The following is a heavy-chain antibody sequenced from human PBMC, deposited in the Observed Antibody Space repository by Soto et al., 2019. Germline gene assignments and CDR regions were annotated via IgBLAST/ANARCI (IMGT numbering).Heavy chain of an antibody. Sequence: GGSLRLSCAASGFTVSGMFMNWVRQAPGKGLEWVSVIYPAGPTYYADSVKGRFTISRDNSKNTLFLQLNNLRAEDTAVYYCARDADSSGLHYWGQGSLVTVSS. CDR3: ARDADSSGLHY. J-gene: IGHJ4*02. D-gene: IGHD6-19*01. CDR2: IYPAGPT. V-gene: IGHV3-53*01. CDR1: GFTVSGMF.